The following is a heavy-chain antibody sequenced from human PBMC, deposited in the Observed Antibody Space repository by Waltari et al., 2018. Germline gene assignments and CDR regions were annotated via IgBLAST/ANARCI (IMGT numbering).Heavy chain of an antibody. J-gene: IGHJ4*02. Sequence: QVQLQELGQVLVQPSETLHMTCSTPGGSLHNFFWNWIRQPPGKGLQWIGYSRHTGITKWNPSLKSRVTMAVDTSKNQISLRLTSVSATDTAVYFCARWDSHGRYFGEWGQGTPVTVSS. D-gene: IGHD3-10*01. CDR2: SRHTGIT. V-gene: IGHV4-59*08. CDR3: ARWDSHGRYFGE. CDR1: GGSLHNFF.